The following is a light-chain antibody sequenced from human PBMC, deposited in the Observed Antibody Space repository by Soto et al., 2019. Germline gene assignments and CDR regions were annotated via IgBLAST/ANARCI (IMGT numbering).Light chain of an antibody. CDR3: QNYNGAPST. V-gene: IGKV1-27*01. CDR2: AAS. Sequence: DIQMTQSPSTLSASVGDRVSITCRASQGISNYLVWYQQKPGKVPKLLIYAASTLQSGVPSRFSGSGSGTDFTLTISSLQPEDVATYYCQNYNGAPSTFGQGTKVEIK. CDR1: QGISNY. J-gene: IGKJ1*01.